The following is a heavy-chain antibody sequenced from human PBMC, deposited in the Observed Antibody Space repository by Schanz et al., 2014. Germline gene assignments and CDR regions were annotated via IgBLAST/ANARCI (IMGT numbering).Heavy chain of an antibody. CDR3: ARDHSPYANSCSVNYLGY. V-gene: IGHV1-46*01. CDR2: VIPILGVT. Sequence: QVQLVQSGAEVKKPGASVKVSCKASGYTFTSDSMHWVRQSPGQGLEWMGRVIPILGVTHYAQNFQGRITITADTSTSAAYMGLSSMRSDGTTAYDCARDHSPYANSCSVNYLGYWGQGSLVTVSS. CDR1: GYTFTSDS. J-gene: IGHJ4*02. D-gene: IGHD2-2*01.